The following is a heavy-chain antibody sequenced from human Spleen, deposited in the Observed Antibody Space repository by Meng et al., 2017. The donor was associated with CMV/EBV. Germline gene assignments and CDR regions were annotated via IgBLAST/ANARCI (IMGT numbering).Heavy chain of an antibody. CDR3: ARIHYYDSSGYRFDAFDI. CDR2: IYHSGST. V-gene: IGHV4-4*02. CDR1: GGSISSSNW. J-gene: IGHJ3*02. D-gene: IGHD3-22*01. Sequence: GSLRLSCAASGGSISSSNWWSWVRQPPGKGLEWIGEIYHSGSTNYNPSLKSRVTISVDKSKNQFSLRLSSVTAADTAVYYCARIHYYDSSGYRFDAFDIWGQGTLVTVSS.